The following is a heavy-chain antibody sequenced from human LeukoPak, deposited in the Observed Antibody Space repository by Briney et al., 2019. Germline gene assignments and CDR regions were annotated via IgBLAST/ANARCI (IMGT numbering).Heavy chain of an antibody. CDR1: GFTFSDYY. CDR3: ARDSFGYCSGGSCYQPYYYGMDV. Sequence: PGGFLRLSCAASGFTFSDYYMSWIRQAPGKGLEWVSYISSSGSTIYYADSVKGRFTISRDNAKNSLYLQMNSLRAEDTAVYYCARDSFGYCSGGSCYQPYYYGMDVWGQGTTVTVSS. D-gene: IGHD2-15*01. V-gene: IGHV3-11*01. CDR2: ISSSGSTI. J-gene: IGHJ6*02.